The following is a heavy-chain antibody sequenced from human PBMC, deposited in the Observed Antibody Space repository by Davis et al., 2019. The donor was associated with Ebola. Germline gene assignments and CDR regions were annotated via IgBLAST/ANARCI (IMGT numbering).Heavy chain of an antibody. J-gene: IGHJ6*02. Sequence: ESLKISCAASGFTFSSYAMSWVRQPPGKGLEWIGYIYYSGSTNYNPSLKSRVTISVDTSKNQFSLKLSSVTAADTAVYYCARGPGLYGMDVWGQGTTVTVSS. CDR2: IYYSGST. CDR1: GFTFSSYA. V-gene: IGHV4-59*12. CDR3: ARGPGLYGMDV.